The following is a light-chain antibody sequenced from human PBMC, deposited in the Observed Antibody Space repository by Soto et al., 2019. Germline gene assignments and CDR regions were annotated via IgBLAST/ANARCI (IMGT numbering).Light chain of an antibody. J-gene: IGKJ2*01. CDR1: QSVSSSH. V-gene: IGKV3-20*01. CDR3: QHYGSSPRT. CDR2: GAS. Sequence: EIVLTQSPGTLSLSPGERATLSCRASQSVSSSHLAWYQQKPGQAPRLFMYGASNRATGIPDRFSGSGSGKDFTLSISRLEPEAFAVYYCQHYGSSPRTFGQGTKLEIK.